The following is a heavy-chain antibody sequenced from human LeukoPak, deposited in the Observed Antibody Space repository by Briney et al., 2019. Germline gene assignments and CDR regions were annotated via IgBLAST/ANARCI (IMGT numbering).Heavy chain of an antibody. CDR3: AREGPRQLVQGGFDY. CDR1: GFTFSSYE. D-gene: IGHD6-13*01. J-gene: IGHJ4*02. V-gene: IGHV3-48*03. Sequence: GGSLRLSCAASGFTFSSYEMNRVRQAPGKGLEWVSYISRSGSTIYYADSVKGRLTISRDNAKNSLYLQMNSLRAEDTAVYYCAREGPRQLVQGGFDYWGQGTLVTVSS. CDR2: ISRSGSTI.